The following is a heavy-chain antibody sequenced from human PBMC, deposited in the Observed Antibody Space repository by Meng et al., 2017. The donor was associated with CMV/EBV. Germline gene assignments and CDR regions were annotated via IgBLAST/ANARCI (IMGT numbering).Heavy chain of an antibody. D-gene: IGHD6-19*01. Sequence: QVQPVQSGAEMKKPGASVKVSSTTSGFTFSDYYIHWVRQAPGQGLEWMGWVNSNNDATNYARKFQGRVSMTRDTSISTAHMELSRLMSDDTAVYYCVRSSGWSLFDYWGQGTLVTVSS. CDR3: VRSSGWSLFDY. J-gene: IGHJ4*02. V-gene: IGHV1-2*02. CDR1: GFTFSDYY. CDR2: VNSNNDAT.